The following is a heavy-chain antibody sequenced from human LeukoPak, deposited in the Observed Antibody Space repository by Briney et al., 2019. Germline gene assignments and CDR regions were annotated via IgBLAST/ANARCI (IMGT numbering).Heavy chain of an antibody. Sequence: TAGSLRLSCITSGFTFGDHAMSWVRQAPGKGLDRVGFVRSNGYGGTTEYAASVKGRFTISRDDSKSIAYLQMNSLKSEDTAVYYCTRGPTGRWLYYGMDVWVQGTTVIVSS. CDR3: TRGPTGRWLYYGMDV. D-gene: IGHD5-24*01. J-gene: IGHJ6*02. CDR1: GFTFGDHA. CDR2: VRSNGYGGTT. V-gene: IGHV3-49*04.